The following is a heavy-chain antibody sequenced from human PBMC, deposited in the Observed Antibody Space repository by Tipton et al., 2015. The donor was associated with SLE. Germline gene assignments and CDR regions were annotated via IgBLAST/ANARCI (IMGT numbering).Heavy chain of an antibody. D-gene: IGHD3-10*01. J-gene: IGHJ3*02. CDR1: GGSISSGSYY. CDR2: IYYSGST. CDR3: ARDRAGPGGAFDI. Sequence: TLSLTCTVSGGSISSGSYYWSWIRQPAGKGLEWIGYIYYSGSTNYNPSLKSRVTVSVDTSKNQFSLKLSSVTAADTAVYYCARDRAGPGGAFDIWGQGTMVTVSS. V-gene: IGHV4-61*10.